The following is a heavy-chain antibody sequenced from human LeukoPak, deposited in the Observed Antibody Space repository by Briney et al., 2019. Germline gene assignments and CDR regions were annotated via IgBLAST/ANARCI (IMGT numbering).Heavy chain of an antibody. D-gene: IGHD6-19*01. CDR2: ISGSGGST. CDR3: AKDLSGEQWLVNAFDI. V-gene: IGHV3-23*01. CDR1: GFTFSSYA. Sequence: GGSLRRSCAPSGFTFSSYAMSWVRQAPGKGLEWVSAISGSGGSTYYADSVKGRFTISRDNSKNTLYLQMNSLRAEDTAVYYCAKDLSGEQWLVNAFDIWGQGTMVTVSS. J-gene: IGHJ3*02.